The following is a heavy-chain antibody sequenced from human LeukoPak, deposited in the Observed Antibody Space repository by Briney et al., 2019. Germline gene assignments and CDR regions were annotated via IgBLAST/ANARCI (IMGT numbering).Heavy chain of an antibody. Sequence: PSETLSLTCAVYGGSFSGYYWSWIRQPPGKGLEWIGEINHSGSTNYNPSLKSRVPKSVDTSKNQCSLKLSSVTAAATAVDYCARAYGYSYGYDYWGHGTLVTVSS. CDR1: GGSFSGYY. D-gene: IGHD5-18*01. V-gene: IGHV4-34*01. CDR3: ARAYGYSYGYDY. J-gene: IGHJ4*03. CDR2: INHSGST.